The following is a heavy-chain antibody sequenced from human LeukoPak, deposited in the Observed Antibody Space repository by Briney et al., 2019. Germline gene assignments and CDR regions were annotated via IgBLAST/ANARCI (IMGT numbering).Heavy chain of an antibody. J-gene: IGHJ3*02. CDR3: VSHYNDYGDYGAFDI. V-gene: IGHV4-39*01. Sequence: PSETLSLTCTVSGGSISSSSYYWGWIRQPPGKGLEWIGSIYYSGSTYYSPSLKSRVTISVDTSKNQFSLKLSSVTAADTAVYYCVSHYNDYGDYGAFDIWGQGTMVTVSS. CDR2: IYYSGST. D-gene: IGHD4-17*01. CDR1: GGSISSSSYY.